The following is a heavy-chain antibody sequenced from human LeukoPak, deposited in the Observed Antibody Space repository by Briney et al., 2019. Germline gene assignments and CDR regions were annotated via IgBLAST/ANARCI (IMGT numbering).Heavy chain of an antibody. J-gene: IGHJ4*02. Sequence: SQTLSLTCTVSGGSISSGGYYWSWIRQPPGKGLEWIGYIYHSGSTYYNPSLKSRVTISVDRSKNQFSLKLSSVTAADAAVYYCARVVPAACYFDYWGQGTLVTVSS. D-gene: IGHD2-2*01. CDR3: ARVVPAACYFDY. CDR1: GGSISSGGYY. V-gene: IGHV4-30-2*01. CDR2: IYHSGST.